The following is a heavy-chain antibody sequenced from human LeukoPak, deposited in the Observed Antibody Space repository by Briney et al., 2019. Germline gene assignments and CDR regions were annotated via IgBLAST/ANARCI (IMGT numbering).Heavy chain of an antibody. Sequence: GASVKVSCKASGYTFTGNYMHWVRQALGQGLGRMGWINPNSGGTNYVQKFQGRVTMTRDTSISTAYMELSRLRSDDTAVYYCAERYCSSTSCDSYYFDYWGQGTLVTVSS. CDR3: AERYCSSTSCDSYYFDY. CDR2: INPNSGGT. CDR1: GYTFTGNY. V-gene: IGHV1-2*02. J-gene: IGHJ4*02. D-gene: IGHD2-2*01.